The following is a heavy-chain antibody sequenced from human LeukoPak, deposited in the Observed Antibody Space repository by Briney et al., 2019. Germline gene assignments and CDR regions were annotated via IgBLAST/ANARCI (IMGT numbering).Heavy chain of an antibody. CDR3: AKGRKVGSYYPFDY. J-gene: IGHJ4*02. D-gene: IGHD1-26*01. Sequence: GGSLRLSCVASGFTLSYYTMHWVRQAPGKGLEWVALISYDEANKYYADSVKGRFTISRDNSKNTLYLQMNSLRAEDTAVYYCAKGRKVGSYYPFDYWGQGTLVTVSS. CDR2: ISYDEANK. CDR1: GFTLSYYT. V-gene: IGHV3-30*04.